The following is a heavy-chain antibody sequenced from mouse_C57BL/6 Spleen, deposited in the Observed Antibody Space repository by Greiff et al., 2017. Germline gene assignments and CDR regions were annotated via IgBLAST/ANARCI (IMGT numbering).Heavy chain of an antibody. V-gene: IGHV1-82*01. CDR3: AKTYSNTEGFAY. Sequence: QVQLQQSGPELVKPGASVKISCKASGYAFSSSWMNWVKQRPGKGLEWIGRIYPGDGDTNYNGKFKGKATLTADKSSSTAYMQLSSLTSEDSAVYFSAKTYSNTEGFAYWGQGTLVTVSA. CDR1: GYAFSSSW. CDR2: IYPGDGDT. J-gene: IGHJ3*01. D-gene: IGHD2-5*01.